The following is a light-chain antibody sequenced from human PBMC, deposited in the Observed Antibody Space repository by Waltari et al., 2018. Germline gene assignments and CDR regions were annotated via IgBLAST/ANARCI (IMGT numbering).Light chain of an antibody. J-gene: IGLJ3*02. Sequence: QPVLTQLPSASAPLGASVKLTCTLSSGHSSYTVAWHQQKAQKRPQFLMTVNSDGSHTKGDGVSDRFSGSSSGAERYRTISSLQVEDEADYFCQACGTYTLRMFGGGTKLTV. CDR3: QACGTYTLRM. V-gene: IGLV4-69*01. CDR2: VNSDGSH. CDR1: SGHSSYT.